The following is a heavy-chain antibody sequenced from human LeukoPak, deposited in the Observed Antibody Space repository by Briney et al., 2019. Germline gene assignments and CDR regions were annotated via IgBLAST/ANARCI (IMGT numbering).Heavy chain of an antibody. D-gene: IGHD3-22*01. Sequence: GRSLRLSCAASGFTFSSYGMHWVRQAPGKGLEWVAVISYDGSNKYYADSVKGRFTISRDNAKNSLYLQMNSLRAEDTALYYCAKDNSYYDSSGYYSYYFDYWGQGTLVTVSS. CDR1: GFTFSSYG. CDR3: AKDNSYYDSSGYYSYYFDY. J-gene: IGHJ4*02. V-gene: IGHV3-30*18. CDR2: ISYDGSNK.